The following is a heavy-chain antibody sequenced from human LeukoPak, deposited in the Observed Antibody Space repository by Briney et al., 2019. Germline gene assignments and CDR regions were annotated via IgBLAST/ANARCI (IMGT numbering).Heavy chain of an antibody. CDR3: ARAGRPYYYDSSGWFAP. Sequence: SETLSLTCAVYGGSFSGYYWSWIRQPPGKGLEWIGEINHSGSTNYNPSLKSRVTISVDTSKNQFSLKLSSVTAADTAVYYCARAGRPYYYDSSGWFAPWGQGTLVTVSS. CDR2: INHSGST. J-gene: IGHJ5*02. CDR1: GGSFSGYY. V-gene: IGHV4-34*01. D-gene: IGHD3-22*01.